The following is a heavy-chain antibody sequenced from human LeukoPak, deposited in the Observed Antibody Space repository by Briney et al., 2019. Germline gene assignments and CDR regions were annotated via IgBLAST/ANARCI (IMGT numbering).Heavy chain of an antibody. CDR3: ARDGGYSYGVFDY. CDR1: GGSISSGDYY. D-gene: IGHD5-18*01. Sequence: SQTLPLTCTVSGGSISSGDYYWSWIRQPPGKGLEWIGYIYYSGSTYYNPSLKSRVTISVDTSKNQFSLKLSSVTAADTAVYYCARDGGYSYGVFDYWGQGTLVTVSS. V-gene: IGHV4-30-4*01. J-gene: IGHJ4*02. CDR2: IYYSGST.